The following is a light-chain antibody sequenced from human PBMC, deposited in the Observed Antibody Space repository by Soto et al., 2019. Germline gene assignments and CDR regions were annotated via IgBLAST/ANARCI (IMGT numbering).Light chain of an antibody. V-gene: IGLV2-14*01. CDR2: DVT. Sequence: QSALTQPASVSGSPGQSITISCTGTSSDVGGYAYVSWYQQHPGKAPKLLIYDVTNRPSGVSNRFSGSKSGNTASLTISGLQAEDEADYYCSSFTSSITLLVFGVGTKVTVL. J-gene: IGLJ3*02. CDR1: SSDVGGYAY. CDR3: SSFTSSITLLV.